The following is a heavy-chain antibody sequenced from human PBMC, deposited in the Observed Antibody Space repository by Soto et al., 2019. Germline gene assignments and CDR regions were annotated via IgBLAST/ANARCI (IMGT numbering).Heavy chain of an antibody. CDR1: GGYVSSGSYY. V-gene: IGHV4-61*01. D-gene: IGHD2-2*01. CDR3: ARYQLDRGYYGMDV. CDR2: IYYSGST. J-gene: IGHJ6*02. Sequence: SETLSLTSTVSGGYVSSGSYYWSWIRQPPGKGLEWIGYIYYSGSTNYNPSLKSRVTISVDTSKNQFSLKLSSVTAADTAVYYCARYQLDRGYYGMDVWGQGTTVTVSS.